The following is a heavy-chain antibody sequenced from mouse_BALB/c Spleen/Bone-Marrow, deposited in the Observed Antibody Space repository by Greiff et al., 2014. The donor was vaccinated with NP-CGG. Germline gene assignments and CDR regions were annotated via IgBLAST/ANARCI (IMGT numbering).Heavy chain of an antibody. J-gene: IGHJ4*01. CDR2: INPFIGAT. CDR1: GYSFTGYY. Sequence: EVQLQQSGPELVKPGASVKISCKASGYSFTGYYMHWVKQSHVKSLEWIGRINPFIGATSYSQNFKDKASLTVDKSSSTAYMELHSLTFEDSAVYYCARSCYVPMDYWGQGTSVTVSS. V-gene: IGHV1-31*01. D-gene: IGHD2-12*01. CDR3: ARSCYVPMDY.